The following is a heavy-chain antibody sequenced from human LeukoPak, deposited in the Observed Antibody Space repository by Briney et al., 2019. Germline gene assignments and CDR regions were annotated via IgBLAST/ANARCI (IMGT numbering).Heavy chain of an antibody. V-gene: IGHV5-51*01. CDR3: ARSVGYSGYYYYYGMDV. J-gene: IGHJ6*02. CDR1: GYIFTSYW. D-gene: IGHD5-12*01. Sequence: GESLKISCKGSGYIFTSYWIGWVRQLPGKGLEWMGIIYPGDSDTRYSPSFQGQVTISADKSISTAYLQWSSLKASDTAMYYCARSVGYSGYYYYYGMDVWGQGTTVTVSS. CDR2: IYPGDSDT.